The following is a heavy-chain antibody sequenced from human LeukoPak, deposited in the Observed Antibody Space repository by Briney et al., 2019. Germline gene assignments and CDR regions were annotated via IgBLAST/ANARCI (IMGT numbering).Heavy chain of an antibody. V-gene: IGHV3-23*01. J-gene: IGHJ4*02. CDR2: LSGSGGSA. CDR3: AKGRYDSSGFNWAA. Sequence: PGGSLRLSCAASGFTFSNYAMTWVRQYPGKGPEWVSALSGSGGSAYYADSVKGRFTISRDNSKNTLYLQMNSLRADDTAVYYCAKGRYDSSGFNWAAWGQGTLVTVSS. CDR1: GFTFSNYA. D-gene: IGHD3-22*01.